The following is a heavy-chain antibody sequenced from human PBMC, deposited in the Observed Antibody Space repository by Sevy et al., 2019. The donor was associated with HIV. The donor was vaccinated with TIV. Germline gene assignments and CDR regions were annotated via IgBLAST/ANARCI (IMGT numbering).Heavy chain of an antibody. V-gene: IGHV5-51*01. CDR3: ARHHASYGVTGYYYYYGLDV. J-gene: IGHJ6*02. D-gene: IGHD4-17*01. CDR2: IYPDDSDT. Sequence: GESLKISCKGSGYTFTSYWIGWVRQMPGKGLEWMGIIYPDDSDTRYSPSFQGQVTISADKSIGTAYLQWSSLKASDTAMYYCARHHASYGVTGYYYYYGLDVWGQGTMVTVSS. CDR1: GYTFTSYW.